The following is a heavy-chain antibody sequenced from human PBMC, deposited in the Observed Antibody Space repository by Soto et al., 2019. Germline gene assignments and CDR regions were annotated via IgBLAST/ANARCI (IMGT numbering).Heavy chain of an antibody. Sequence: QVQLQESGPGLVKPSETLSLTCTVSGGSISSYYWSWIRQPPGKGLEWIGYIYYSGSTNYNPSLKSRVTTAVDTSKNQFSLKLSSVTAAVTAVYYCARHHDDWCQGTLVTVSS. CDR1: GGSISSYY. V-gene: IGHV4-59*08. CDR2: IYYSGST. J-gene: IGHJ4*02. CDR3: ARHHDD.